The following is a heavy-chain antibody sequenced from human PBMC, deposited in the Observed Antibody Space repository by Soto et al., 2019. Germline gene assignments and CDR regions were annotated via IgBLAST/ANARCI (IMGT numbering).Heavy chain of an antibody. D-gene: IGHD2-8*01. J-gene: IGHJ4*02. CDR1: GFTFSTYW. CDR2: IKQDGSEK. CDR3: ARDLGVLMVYVAD. V-gene: IGHV3-7*01. Sequence: EVQLVESGGGLVQPGGSPRLSCAASGFTFSTYWMSWVRQAPGKGLEWVANIKQDGSEKYYVDSVKGRFTISRDNAKNSLYLEMNSLRVEDTAVYYCARDLGVLMVYVADWGQGTLVTVSS.